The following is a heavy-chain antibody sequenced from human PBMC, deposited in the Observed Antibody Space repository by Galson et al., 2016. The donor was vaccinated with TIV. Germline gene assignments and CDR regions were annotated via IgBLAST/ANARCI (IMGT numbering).Heavy chain of an antibody. CDR2: FNPDSGAT. D-gene: IGHD7-27*01. CDR1: GYIFINYY. CDR3: ARDLGLSAFDI. Sequence: SVKVSCKASGYIFINYYIHWVRQAPGQGLEWLGWFNPDSGATQYAQKFQGRVTMTRDTSKKQTSLKLRSVTAADTAVYYCARDLGLSAFDIWGQGTMVTVSS. J-gene: IGHJ3*02. V-gene: IGHV1-2*02.